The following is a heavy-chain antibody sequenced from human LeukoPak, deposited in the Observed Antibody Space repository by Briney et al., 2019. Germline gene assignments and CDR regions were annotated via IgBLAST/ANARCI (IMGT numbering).Heavy chain of an antibody. CDR2: IYSDNT. Sequence: GGSLRLSCTVSGFTVSSNSMSWVRQAPGKGLEWVSFIYSDNTHYSDSVKGRFTISRDNSKNTLYLQMSSLRADDTALYYCAKRRGLELLYYYYMDVWGKGTTVTVSS. D-gene: IGHD1-7*01. J-gene: IGHJ6*03. CDR3: AKRRGLELLYYYYMDV. V-gene: IGHV3-53*01. CDR1: GFTVSSNS.